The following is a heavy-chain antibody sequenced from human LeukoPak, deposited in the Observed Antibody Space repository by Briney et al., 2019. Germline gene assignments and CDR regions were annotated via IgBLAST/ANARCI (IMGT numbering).Heavy chain of an antibody. CDR3: TSKELLDY. D-gene: IGHD1-26*01. V-gene: IGHV3-30*03. CDR2: ISYDGSNK. J-gene: IGHJ4*02. CDR1: GFTFSSYG. Sequence: PGGSLRLSCAASGFTFSSYGMHWVRQAPGKGLEWVAVISYDGSNKYYADSVKGRFTISRDNSKNTLYLQMNSLRAEDTAVYYCTSKELLDYWGQGTLVTVSS.